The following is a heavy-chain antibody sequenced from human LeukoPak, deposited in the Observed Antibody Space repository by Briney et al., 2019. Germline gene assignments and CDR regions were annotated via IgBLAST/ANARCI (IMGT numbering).Heavy chain of an antibody. CDR2: INDIGST. D-gene: IGHD2-15*01. Sequence: PSETLSLTCSVSGGSISNYYWSWTRQPPGKGLEWIGYINDIGSTNYNPSLESRVTISVDTSKNQFSLRLRSLTAADTAVYYCARDGGGYYYYHMDVWGKGAAVAVSS. CDR1: GGSISNYY. CDR3: ARDGGGYYYYHMDV. J-gene: IGHJ6*03. V-gene: IGHV4-59*01.